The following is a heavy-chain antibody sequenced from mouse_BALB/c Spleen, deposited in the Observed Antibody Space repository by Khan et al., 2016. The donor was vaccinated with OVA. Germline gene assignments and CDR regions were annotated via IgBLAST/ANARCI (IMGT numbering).Heavy chain of an antibody. V-gene: IGHV5-17*02. Sequence: EVQLQESGGGLVQPGGSRKFSCAASGFTFSSFGMHWVRQAPEKGLEWVAYISSGSSTIYYADTVKGRFTISRDNPKNTLFLQLTSLRSEDTAMYYCARNYGYYFDYWGQGATLPVSS. CDR3: ARNYGYYFDY. CDR1: GFTFSSFG. D-gene: IGHD1-1*01. CDR2: ISSGSSTI. J-gene: IGHJ2*01.